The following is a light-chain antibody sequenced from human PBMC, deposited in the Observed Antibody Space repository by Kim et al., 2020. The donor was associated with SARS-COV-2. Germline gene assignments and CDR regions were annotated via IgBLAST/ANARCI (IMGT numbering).Light chain of an antibody. Sequence: ITMSCTGTSSDVCGYNYDPWYQQHPGKAPKLMIYEVSNRPSGVSNRFSGSKSGNTASLTISGLQAEDEADYDCSSYTSSSTLEVVFGGGTQLTVL. V-gene: IGLV2-14*03. CDR3: SSYTSSSTLEVV. CDR1: SSDVCGYNY. J-gene: IGLJ2*01. CDR2: EVS.